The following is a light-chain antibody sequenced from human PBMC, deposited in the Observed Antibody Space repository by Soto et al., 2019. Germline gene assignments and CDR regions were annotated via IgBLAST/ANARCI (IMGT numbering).Light chain of an antibody. CDR3: QQYGSSPHT. CDR1: QSVSSSY. Sequence: ELVLTQSPGTLSLSPGERATLSCRASQSVSSSYLAWYQHKPGQAPRLLIYGASSRATGIPDRFSGSGSGTDFTLTISRLEPEDFAVYYCQQYGSSPHTCGQGTKLEIK. J-gene: IGKJ2*01. CDR2: GAS. V-gene: IGKV3-20*01.